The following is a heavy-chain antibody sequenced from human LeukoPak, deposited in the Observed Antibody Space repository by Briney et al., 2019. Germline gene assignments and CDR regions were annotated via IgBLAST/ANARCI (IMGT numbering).Heavy chain of an antibody. CDR2: ISYDGSNK. D-gene: IGHD5-18*01. Sequence: PGGSLRLSCAASGFTFSSYGMHWVRQAPGKGLEWVAVISYDGSNKYYADSVKGRFTISRDNSKNTLCLQMNSLRAEDTAVYYCAKHSYGIDYWGQGTLVTVSS. CDR1: GFTFSSYG. J-gene: IGHJ4*02. CDR3: AKHSYGIDY. V-gene: IGHV3-30*18.